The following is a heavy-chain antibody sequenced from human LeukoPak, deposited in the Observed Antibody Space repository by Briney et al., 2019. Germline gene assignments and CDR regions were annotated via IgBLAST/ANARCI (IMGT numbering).Heavy chain of an antibody. CDR3: ARNGYSSSWYDPHYYYYMDV. CDR1: GYTFTNYA. J-gene: IGHJ6*03. CDR2: INTNTGNP. Sequence: GASVKVSCKASGYTFTNYAMNWVRQAPGQGLEWMGWINTNTGNPTYAQGFTGRFVFSLDTSVSTAYLQISSLKAEDTAVYYCARNGYSSSWYDPHYYYYMDVWGKGTTVTISS. D-gene: IGHD6-13*01. V-gene: IGHV7-4-1*02.